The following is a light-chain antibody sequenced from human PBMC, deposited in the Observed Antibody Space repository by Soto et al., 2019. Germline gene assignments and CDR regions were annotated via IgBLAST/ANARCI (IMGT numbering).Light chain of an antibody. CDR2: AAS. CDR3: QQYYSYPPT. J-gene: IGKJ2*01. Sequence: AIRMTQSPSSFSASTGDRVTITCRASQGISSYLAWYQQKPVKATKILIYAASTVQSGVPSRFSSSGSGTDFTLTSSCLQAEDFATYYCQQYYSYPPTFGQGTKLEIK. V-gene: IGKV1-8*01. CDR1: QGISSY.